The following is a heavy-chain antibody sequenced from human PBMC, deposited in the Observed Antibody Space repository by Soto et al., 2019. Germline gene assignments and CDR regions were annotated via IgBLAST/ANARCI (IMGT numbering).Heavy chain of an antibody. J-gene: IGHJ4*02. CDR2: ISSTSTTI. CDR1: GFSFSTYS. CDR3: VRDGRSPDIDFDS. V-gene: IGHV3-48*04. D-gene: IGHD1-1*01. Sequence: GGSLRLSCAASGFSFSTYSMNWVRQAPGKGLEWVSYISSTSTTIYYADSVKGRFTLSRDNAKSTVYLQMNSLRAEDTAMYYCVRDGRSPDIDFDSWGQGTLVTVSS.